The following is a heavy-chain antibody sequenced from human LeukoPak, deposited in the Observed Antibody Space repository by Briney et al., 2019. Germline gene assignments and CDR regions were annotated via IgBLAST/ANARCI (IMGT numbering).Heavy chain of an antibody. D-gene: IGHD5-24*01. CDR2: IIGSGGSK. V-gene: IGHV3-23*01. CDR3: AKRDGYNSGYFDL. CDR1: GFTFSSYG. J-gene: IGHJ2*01. Sequence: PGGSLRLSCAASGFTFSSYGMSWVRQAPGKGLEWASGIIGSGGSKYYADSVKGRFTISRDNSKNTLYLQMNSLRAEDTAVYYCAKRDGYNSGYFDLWGRGTLVTVSS.